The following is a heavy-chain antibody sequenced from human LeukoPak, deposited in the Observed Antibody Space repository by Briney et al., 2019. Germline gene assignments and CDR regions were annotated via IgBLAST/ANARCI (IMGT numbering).Heavy chain of an antibody. D-gene: IGHD3-22*01. CDR2: IYYSGST. Sequence: SETLSLTCNVSGGSISSSSYYWGWIRQPPGKGLEWIGSIYYSGSTYYNPSLKSRVTISIDTSKNHFSLKLSSVTAADTAVYYCARDNPAYYYDSSGYSEVYYFDYWGQRTLVTVSS. J-gene: IGHJ4*02. CDR1: GGSISSSSYY. V-gene: IGHV4-39*02. CDR3: ARDNPAYYYDSSGYSEVYYFDY.